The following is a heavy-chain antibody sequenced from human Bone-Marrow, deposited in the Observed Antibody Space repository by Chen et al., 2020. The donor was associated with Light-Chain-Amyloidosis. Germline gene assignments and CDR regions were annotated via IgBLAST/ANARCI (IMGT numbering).Heavy chain of an antibody. J-gene: IGHJ4*02. CDR3: ARRRDGYNFDY. CDR1: GYTFPNYW. CDR2: IYPDDSDA. V-gene: IGHV5-51*01. Sequence: QLEQSGPEVKKPGESLKISCKGSGYTFPNYWIGWVRQMPGKGLEWMGVIYPDDSDARYSPSFEGQVTISADKSITTAYLQWRSLKASDTAMYYCARRRDGYNFDYWGQGTLVTVSS. D-gene: IGHD5-12*01.